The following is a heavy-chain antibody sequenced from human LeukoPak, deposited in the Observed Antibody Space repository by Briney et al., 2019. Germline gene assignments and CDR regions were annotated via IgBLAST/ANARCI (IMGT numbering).Heavy chain of an antibody. V-gene: IGHV3-66*01. D-gene: IGHD3-22*01. CDR2: IYSGGST. CDR3: ARDGTDSSGYYLYYYGMDV. CDR1: GFTVSSNY. Sequence: GGSLRLSCAASGFTVSSNYMSWVRQAPGKGLEWVSVIYSGGSTYYADSVKGRFTISRDNSKNTLYLQMNSLRAEDTAVYYCARDGTDSSGYYLYYYGMDVWGQGTTVTASS. J-gene: IGHJ6*02.